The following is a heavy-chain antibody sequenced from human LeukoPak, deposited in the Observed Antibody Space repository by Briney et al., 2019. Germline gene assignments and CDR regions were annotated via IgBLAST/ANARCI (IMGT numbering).Heavy chain of an antibody. CDR2: ISGGGTSK. CDR3: AKTGDYYDSSDSYRPDVFDI. J-gene: IGHJ3*02. Sequence: GGSLRLSCAVSGFTFSSFAMNWVRQAPGKGLEWVSVISGGGTSKNYADSVTGRFSISRDNSKNTLYLQMNSLRAEDTAVYYCAKTGDYYDSSDSYRPDVFDIWGQGTVVTVSS. D-gene: IGHD3-22*01. V-gene: IGHV3-23*01. CDR1: GFTFSSFA.